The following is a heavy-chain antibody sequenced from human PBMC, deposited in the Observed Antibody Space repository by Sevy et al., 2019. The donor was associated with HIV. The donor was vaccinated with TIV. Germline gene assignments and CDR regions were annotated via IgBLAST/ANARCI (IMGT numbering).Heavy chain of an antibody. J-gene: IGHJ6*02. CDR1: GFSFSNYW. CDR2: IKRDGSEK. Sequence: GGSLRLSCAASGFSFSNYWISWVRQAPGKGLEWVANIKRDGSEKYYVASVKGRFTISRDNAKTSLFLQMNSLRGEDTAVYYCARGCRSDSCLWGMDVWGQGTTVTVSS. D-gene: IGHD2-2*01. CDR3: ARGCRSDSCLWGMDV. V-gene: IGHV3-7*03.